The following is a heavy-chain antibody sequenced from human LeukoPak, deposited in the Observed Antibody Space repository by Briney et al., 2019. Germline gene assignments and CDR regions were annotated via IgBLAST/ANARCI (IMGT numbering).Heavy chain of an antibody. CDR3: ARGCPMSGCLDY. CDR1: GYTFTGYY. CDR2: INPNSGGT. Sequence: ASVKVSCKASGYTFTGYYMHWVRQAPGQGLEWMGWINPNSGGTNYAQEFQGRVTMTRDTSISTAYMELSRLRSDDTAVYYCARGCPMSGCLDYWGQGTLVTVSS. V-gene: IGHV1-2*02. J-gene: IGHJ4*02. D-gene: IGHD6-19*01.